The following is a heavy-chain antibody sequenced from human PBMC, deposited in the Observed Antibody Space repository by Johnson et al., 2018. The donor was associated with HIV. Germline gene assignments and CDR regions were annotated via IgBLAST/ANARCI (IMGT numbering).Heavy chain of an antibody. J-gene: IGHJ3*02. Sequence: QMQLVESGGGVVQPGRSLRLSCAASGFPISRFAVHWIRQAPGKGLEWVGVTSYDGRKTHYTDSVKGRFPISRDNSKNTLYLQMNSLRAEDTAVYYCARELEFGDLRKNDAFDIWGQGTMVTVSS. V-gene: IGHV3-30*04. D-gene: IGHD4-17*01. CDR3: ARELEFGDLRKNDAFDI. CDR1: GFPISRFA. CDR2: TSYDGRKT.